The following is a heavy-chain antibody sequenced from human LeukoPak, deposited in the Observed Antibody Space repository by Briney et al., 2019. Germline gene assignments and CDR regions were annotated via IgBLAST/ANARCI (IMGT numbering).Heavy chain of an antibody. D-gene: IGHD6-25*01. J-gene: IGHJ4*02. V-gene: IGHV4-34*01. CDR2: INHSGST. CDR3: ARGYSSGLVVG. CDR1: GGSFCGYY. Sequence: SETLSLTCAVYGGSFCGYYWSWIRQPPGKGLEWIGEINHSGSTNYNPSLKSRVTISVDTSKNQFSLKLSSVTAADTAVYYCARGYSSGLVVGWGQGTLVTVSS.